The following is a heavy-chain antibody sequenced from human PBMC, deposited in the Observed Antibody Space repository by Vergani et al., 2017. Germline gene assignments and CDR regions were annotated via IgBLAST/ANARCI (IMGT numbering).Heavy chain of an antibody. CDR3: ASDTHSGQRADR. J-gene: IGHJ5*02. Sequence: QVQLQESGPGLVKPSETLSLTCTVSNYSISRGYFWGWIRRPPGKGLEWIASFHHTGMTYNNPSLKSRVTISVDTSKNLISLTLTSVTAADTAVYDCASDTHSGQRADRWGQGILVTVTS. CDR1: NYSISRGYF. CDR2: FHHTGMT. V-gene: IGHV4-38-2*02. D-gene: IGHD6-19*01.